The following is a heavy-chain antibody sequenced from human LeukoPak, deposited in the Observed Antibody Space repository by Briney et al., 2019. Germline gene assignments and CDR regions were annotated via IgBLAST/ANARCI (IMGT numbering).Heavy chain of an antibody. J-gene: IGHJ4*02. V-gene: IGHV3-48*04. D-gene: IGHD4-17*01. Sequence: GGSLRLSCGASGFSFSSFTMNWVRQTPGKGLELVAYISGGSTTIHYADSVKGRFTISRDNAKNSLFLQMNSLRAEDTAVYYCAKEAPAGDYVDYWGQGTLVTVSS. CDR3: AKEAPAGDYVDY. CDR1: GFSFSSFT. CDR2: ISGGSTTI.